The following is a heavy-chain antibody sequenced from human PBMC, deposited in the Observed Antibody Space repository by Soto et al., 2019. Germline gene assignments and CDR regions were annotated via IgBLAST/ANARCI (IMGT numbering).Heavy chain of an antibody. CDR3: AREDTAKGGAFDV. D-gene: IGHD5-18*01. V-gene: IGHV1-46*01. Sequence: ASVKVSCKASGYTFITYYMNWVRQAPGQGLEWMGMINPSGGSTSYAQKFQDTATMTRDTSTSTVYMELSSLRSEDTAVYYCAREDTAKGGAFDVWGQGKMVTVSS. CDR1: GYTFITYY. J-gene: IGHJ3*01. CDR2: INPSGGST.